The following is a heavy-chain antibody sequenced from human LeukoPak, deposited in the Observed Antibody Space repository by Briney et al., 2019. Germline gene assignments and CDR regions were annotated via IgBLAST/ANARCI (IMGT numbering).Heavy chain of an antibody. CDR2: IYPGVSDT. CDR3: AKPPSSGWYGDYLYGMDV. D-gene: IGHD6-19*01. CDR1: EYSFTSYW. J-gene: IGHJ6*02. V-gene: IGHV5-51*01. Sequence: GESRDTSCKGSEYSFTSYWIGGVRQMPGKGLEWMGIIYPGVSDTRYSPSFQGQVTISADKSISTAYLQWNSLKASDTAMYYCAKPPSSGWYGDYLYGMDVWGQGTPVTVSS.